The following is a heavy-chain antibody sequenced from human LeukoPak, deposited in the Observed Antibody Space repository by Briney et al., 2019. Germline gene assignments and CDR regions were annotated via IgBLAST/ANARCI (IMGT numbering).Heavy chain of an antibody. D-gene: IGHD6-13*01. CDR1: GFTFSSYG. CDR2: ISGSGGST. Sequence: GGSLRLSCAASGFTFSSYGMHWVRQAPGKGLEWVSAISGSGGSTYYADSVKGRFTISRDNSKNTLYLQMNSLRAEDTAVYYCAKADRSWTGFDYWGQGTLVTVSS. J-gene: IGHJ4*02. CDR3: AKADRSWTGFDY. V-gene: IGHV3-23*01.